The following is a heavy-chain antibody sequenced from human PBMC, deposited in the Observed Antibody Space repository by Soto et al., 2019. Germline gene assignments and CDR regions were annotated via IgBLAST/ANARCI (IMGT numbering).Heavy chain of an antibody. CDR2: IYHSGST. CDR1: GDSISSGIDY. J-gene: IGHJ6*02. V-gene: IGHV4-31*03. Sequence: SETLSLTCTVSGDSISSGIDYWGWIRHHPGKGLEWIGHIYHSGSTYYNPSLKSRVTISVDTSKNQFSLKLSSVTAADTAVYYCARHVRYCISTSCWANYYYGMDVWGQGTTVTVSS. CDR3: ARHVRYCISTSCWANYYYGMDV. D-gene: IGHD2-2*01.